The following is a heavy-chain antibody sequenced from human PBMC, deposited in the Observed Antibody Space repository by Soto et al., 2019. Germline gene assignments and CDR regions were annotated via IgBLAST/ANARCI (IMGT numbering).Heavy chain of an antibody. Sequence: EVQLLDSGGGLVQPGGSLRLSCAASGFTFSNYAMSWVRQAPGKGLEWVSGVGGSGDSTYYADSVKGRFTISRDNSKDTPYLQMSSLRAEDTTVYYCAKSPLGYCSGGSCYPPLYFDYWGQGTLVTVSS. CDR3: AKSPLGYCSGGSCYPPLYFDY. D-gene: IGHD2-15*01. CDR1: GFTFSNYA. CDR2: VGGSGDST. J-gene: IGHJ4*02. V-gene: IGHV3-23*01.